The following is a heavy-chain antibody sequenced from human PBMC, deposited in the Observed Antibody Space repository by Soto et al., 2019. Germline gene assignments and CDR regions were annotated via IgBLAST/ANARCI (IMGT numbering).Heavy chain of an antibody. V-gene: IGHV3-48*01. CDR2: ISSHSSTL. D-gene: IGHD1-26*01. CDR3: VRDGSGNLYLNWFDP. J-gene: IGHJ5*02. CDR1: GFTFSTYS. Sequence: GGSLRLSCAASGFTFSTYSMNWVRQAPGKGLEWVSYISSHSSTLHYADSVKGRFTISRDNAGNSLYLQMNNLRGEDTAIYYCVRDGSGNLYLNWFDPWGQGTRVTVSS.